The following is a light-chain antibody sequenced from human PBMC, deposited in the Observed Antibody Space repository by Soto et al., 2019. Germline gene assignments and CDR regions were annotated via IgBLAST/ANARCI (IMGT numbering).Light chain of an antibody. J-gene: IGKJ1*01. V-gene: IGKV1-12*01. CDR1: QVIGGR. CDR3: LQVYSYPRT. Sequence: DIQMTQSPSSVSASVGDRITITCRASQVIGGRLAWFQQKPGKAPQYLIQAASILQSGVPSRFSCSGSGTEFILTINNLQPEDFASYFCLQVYSYPRTFGLGTKVEI. CDR2: AAS.